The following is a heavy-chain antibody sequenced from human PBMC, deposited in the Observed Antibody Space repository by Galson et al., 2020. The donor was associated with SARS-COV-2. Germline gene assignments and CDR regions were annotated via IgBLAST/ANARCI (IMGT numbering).Heavy chain of an antibody. V-gene: IGHV4-59*01. Sequence: ETSETLSLTCTVSGGSISNYYWTWIRQPPGKGLEWIGYIHYSGSTNYNLPLKSRVILSVDTSKNQFSLKLTSVTAADTAVYYCARGGYYDSSGYRYWGQGTLVAVCS. J-gene: IGHJ4*02. CDR1: GGSISNYY. CDR2: IHYSGST. CDR3: ARGGYYDSSGYRY. D-gene: IGHD3-22*01.